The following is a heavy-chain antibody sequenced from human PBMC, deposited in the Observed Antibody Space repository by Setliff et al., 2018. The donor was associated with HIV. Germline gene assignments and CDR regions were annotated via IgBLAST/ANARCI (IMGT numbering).Heavy chain of an antibody. D-gene: IGHD2-2*01. J-gene: IGHJ4*02. CDR3: ARRNVVVPAALDY. V-gene: IGHV4-38-2*01. CDR2: IYHSGST. Sequence: PSETLSLTCAVSGFSISSGYYWGWIRQPPGKGLEWIGIIYHSGSTYYNPSLKSRATISVDTSKNQFSLKLSSVTAADTAVYYCARRNVVVPAALDYWGQGTLVTVS. CDR1: GFSISSGYY.